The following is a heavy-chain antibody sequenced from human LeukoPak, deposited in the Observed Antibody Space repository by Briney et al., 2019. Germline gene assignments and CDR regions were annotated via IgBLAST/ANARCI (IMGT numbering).Heavy chain of an antibody. J-gene: IGHJ6*02. CDR2: INHSGST. CDR1: GGSFSGYY. CDR3: ARGLYRARMDV. Sequence: PSETLPLTCAVYGGSFSGYYWSWIRQPPGKGLEWIGEINHSGSTNYNPSLKSRVTISVDTSKNQFSLKLSSVTAADTAVYYCARGLYRARMDVWGQGTTVTVSS. V-gene: IGHV4-34*01. D-gene: IGHD1-14*01.